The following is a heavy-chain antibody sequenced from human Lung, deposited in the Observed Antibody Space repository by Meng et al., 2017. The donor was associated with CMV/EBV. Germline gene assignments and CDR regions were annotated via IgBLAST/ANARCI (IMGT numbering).Heavy chain of an antibody. V-gene: IGHV3-9*01. CDR1: GFTFDDYA. CDR3: AKDMIAATGVGYRYYYYGMDV. J-gene: IGHJ6*02. Sequence: SLKISXAASGFTFDDYAMYWVRQAPGKGLQWVSGISWNHGNIDYADSVKGRFTISRDNAKNFLYLQMNSLRPEDTAVYYCAKDMIAATGVGYRYYYYGMDVWGQGTTVTVSS. D-gene: IGHD6-13*01. CDR2: ISWNHGNI.